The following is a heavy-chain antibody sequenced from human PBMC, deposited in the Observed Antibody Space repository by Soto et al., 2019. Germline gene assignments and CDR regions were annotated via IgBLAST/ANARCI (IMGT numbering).Heavy chain of an antibody. Sequence: SETLSLTCTVSGGSISSSSYYWGWIRQPPGKGLEWIGSIYYSGSTYYNPSLKSRVTISIDTSKNQFSLKLSSVTAADTAVYYCARQYYFGSGSYYNRPFAFRGQGTLVTVSS. V-gene: IGHV4-39*01. CDR1: GGSISSSSYY. J-gene: IGHJ4*02. CDR3: ARQYYFGSGSYYNRPFAF. CDR2: IYYSGST. D-gene: IGHD3-10*01.